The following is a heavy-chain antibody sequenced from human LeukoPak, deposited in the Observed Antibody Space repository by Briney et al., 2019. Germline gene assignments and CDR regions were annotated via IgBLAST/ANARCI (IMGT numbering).Heavy chain of an antibody. CDR1: GFTFDDCA. J-gene: IGHJ3*02. CDR2: VSWKSSSV. CDR3: ARDYLGSASFYGYALDI. V-gene: IGHV3-9*01. Sequence: PGGSLRLSCAVSGFTFDDCAMHWVRQAPGKGLEWVSSVSWKSSSVAYADSVKGRFTISRDNAKNSLYLQMTSLRAEDTALYYCARDYLGSASFYGYALDIWGQGTMVTVSS. D-gene: IGHD2/OR15-2a*01.